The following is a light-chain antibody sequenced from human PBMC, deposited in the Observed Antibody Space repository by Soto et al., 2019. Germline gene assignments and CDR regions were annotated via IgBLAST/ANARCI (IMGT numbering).Light chain of an antibody. CDR2: GAS. V-gene: IGKV3-20*01. CDR3: QQYGSSGT. CDR1: RGVSANY. J-gene: IGKJ1*01. Sequence: ENLLTQSPGTLSLSPGEGATLSCRASRGVSANYLAWYKQKPGQAPRLLIYGASNRATGIPDRFSGSGSGTDFTLTISRLEPEDFAVDYCQQYGSSGTVCQGTKVEIK.